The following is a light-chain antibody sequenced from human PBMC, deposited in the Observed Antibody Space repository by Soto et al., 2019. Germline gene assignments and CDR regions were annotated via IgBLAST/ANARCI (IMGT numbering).Light chain of an antibody. CDR2: GAS. J-gene: IGKJ1*01. CDR1: QSVSSSY. Sequence: EIVLTQSPGTLSFSPGERATLSCRASQSVSSSYLAWYQQQPGQAPRLLIYGASSRATGIPDRFSGSGSGTDFTLTISRLEPEDFAVYYCQQYGSSSWTFGQGTKVEIX. CDR3: QQYGSSSWT. V-gene: IGKV3-20*01.